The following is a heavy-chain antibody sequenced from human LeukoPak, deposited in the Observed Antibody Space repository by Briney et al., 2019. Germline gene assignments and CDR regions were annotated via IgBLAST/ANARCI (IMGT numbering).Heavy chain of an antibody. CDR1: GFTFTNAW. CDR2: IYSGGTS. Sequence: GGSLRLSCAASGFTFTNAWMTWVRQAPGKGLEWVSLIYSGGTSYYADSVKGRFTISRDNAKNSLYLQMNSLRAEDTAVYYCARENTAIDIWGQGTMVTVSS. D-gene: IGHD5-18*01. V-gene: IGHV3-66*01. J-gene: IGHJ3*02. CDR3: ARENTAIDI.